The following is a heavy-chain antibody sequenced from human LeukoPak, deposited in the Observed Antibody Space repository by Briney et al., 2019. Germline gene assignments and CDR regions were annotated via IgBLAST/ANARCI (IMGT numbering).Heavy chain of an antibody. CDR1: GGSISTTNW. CDR3: AREWELRLNAFDI. D-gene: IGHD1-7*01. Sequence: SETLSLTCGVSGGSISTTNWWTWVRQPPGEGLEWIGEVHLSGRTHYNPSLESRVTMSVDMSENHISLRLTSVTAADTAVYYCAREWELRLNAFDIWGQGTMVTVSS. V-gene: IGHV4-4*02. CDR2: VHLSGRT. J-gene: IGHJ3*02.